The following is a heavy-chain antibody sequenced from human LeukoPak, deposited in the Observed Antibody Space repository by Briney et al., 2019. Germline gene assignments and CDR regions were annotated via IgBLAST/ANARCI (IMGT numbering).Heavy chain of an antibody. J-gene: IGHJ5*02. CDR2: IRSKANSYAT. V-gene: IGHV3-73*01. CDR3: TRHVAARQDWFDP. Sequence: GGSLRLSCAASGFTFSGSAMHWVRQASGKGLEWVGRIRSKANSYATAYAASVKGRFTISRDDSKNTAYLQMNSLKTEDTAVYYCTRHVAARQDWFDPWGQGTLVTVSS. D-gene: IGHD6-6*01. CDR1: GFTFSGSA.